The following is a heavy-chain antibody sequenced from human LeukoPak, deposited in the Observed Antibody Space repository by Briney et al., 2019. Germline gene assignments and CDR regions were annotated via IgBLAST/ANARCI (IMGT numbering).Heavy chain of an antibody. Sequence: GRSLRLSCAASGFTFSSYAMHWVRQAPGKGLEWVAVISYDGSNKYYADSVKGRFTISRDNARNTVYLQMNSLRVGDTAVYYCVRDFRSADYWGQGTLVTVSS. J-gene: IGHJ4*02. V-gene: IGHV3-30-3*01. CDR3: VRDFRSADY. CDR1: GFTFSSYA. CDR2: ISYDGSNK.